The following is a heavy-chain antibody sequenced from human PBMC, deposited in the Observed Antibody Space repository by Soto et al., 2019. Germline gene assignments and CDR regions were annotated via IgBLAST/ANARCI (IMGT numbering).Heavy chain of an antibody. Sequence: SETLSLTCIVSGGSISNYYWSWIRQPPGKGLEWIGHVYYSGSTTYNPSLQSRVTISVDTSKNQFSLKLSSVTAADTAVYYCARALVSIPYYYYGMDVWGQGTTVTVSS. V-gene: IGHV4-59*01. CDR2: VYYSGST. CDR3: ARALVSIPYYYYGMDV. J-gene: IGHJ6*02. D-gene: IGHD2-8*01. CDR1: GGSISNYY.